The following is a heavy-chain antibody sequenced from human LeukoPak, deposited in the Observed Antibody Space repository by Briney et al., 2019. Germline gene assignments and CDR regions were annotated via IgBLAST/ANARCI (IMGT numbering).Heavy chain of an antibody. V-gene: IGHV4-39*01. D-gene: IGHD3-22*01. CDR3: ARHHRYDSGGYYGKPVDY. Sequence: PSETLSHTCTVSGGSISTSSYYWGWIRQPPGKGLEWIGSIFYSGTTYHNPSLKSRVTISVDTSKNQFSLKLRSVTAADTSVYFCARHHRYDSGGYYGKPVDYWGQGTLVTVSS. CDR1: GGSISTSSYY. J-gene: IGHJ4*02. CDR2: IFYSGTT.